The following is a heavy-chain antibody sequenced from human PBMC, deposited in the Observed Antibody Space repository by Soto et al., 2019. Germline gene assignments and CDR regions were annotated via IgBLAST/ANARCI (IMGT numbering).Heavy chain of an antibody. V-gene: IGHV1-18*01. CDR1: GYTLATYG. CDR3: ARDGTSMYGMDV. Sequence: QVQLVQSGAEVKKPGASVKVSCKASGYTLATYGISWVRQAPGQGLEWMGWISDYNGNTNYAQKLQDRVTLTTDTSTNTAYMELRSLRSDGTAVYYCARDGTSMYGMDVWGQGTTVTVSS. CDR2: ISDYNGNT. D-gene: IGHD1-1*01. J-gene: IGHJ6*02.